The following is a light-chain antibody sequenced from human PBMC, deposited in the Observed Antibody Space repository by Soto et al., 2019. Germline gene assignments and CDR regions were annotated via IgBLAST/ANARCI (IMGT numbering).Light chain of an antibody. Sequence: EIVLTQSPATLSLSPRGRATLSCRASQSVGSYLAWYQQKPGQAPRLLMYDASSRASGIPDRFSGSGYGTDFTLTIRSLEPEDFAIYYCQHRSTWPSFGQGTRLEIK. J-gene: IGKJ5*01. CDR1: QSVGSY. CDR3: QHRSTWPS. CDR2: DAS. V-gene: IGKV3-11*01.